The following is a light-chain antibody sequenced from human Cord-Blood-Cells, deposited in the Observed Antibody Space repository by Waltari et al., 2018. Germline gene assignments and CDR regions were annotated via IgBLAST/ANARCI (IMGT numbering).Light chain of an antibody. Sequence: EIVLTQSPGTLSLSPGERATLSCRASQSVSRSYLAWYQQKPGQAPRHLIHGASSRATGIPDRFSDSGSGTDFTLTISRLEPEDFAVYYCQQYGSSPWTFGQGTKVEIK. J-gene: IGKJ1*01. CDR1: QSVSRSY. CDR3: QQYGSSPWT. V-gene: IGKV3-20*01. CDR2: GAS.